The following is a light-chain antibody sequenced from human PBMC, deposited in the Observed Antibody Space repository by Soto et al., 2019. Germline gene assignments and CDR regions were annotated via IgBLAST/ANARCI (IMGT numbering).Light chain of an antibody. Sequence: QSVLTQPPSASGTPGQRVTISCSGSSSNIGSNYVYWYQQLPGTAPKLLIYRNNQRPSGVPDRFSGSTSGTSASLAISGLRSEDEADHYCAAWDDSLSGVVFGGGTKLTVL. CDR2: RNN. J-gene: IGLJ2*01. CDR1: SSNIGSNY. V-gene: IGLV1-47*01. CDR3: AAWDDSLSGVV.